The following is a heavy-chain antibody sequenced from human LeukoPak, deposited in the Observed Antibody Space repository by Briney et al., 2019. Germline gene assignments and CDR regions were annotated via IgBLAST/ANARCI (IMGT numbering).Heavy chain of an antibody. V-gene: IGHV3-23*01. CDR3: AKDRWRGSSWPYYFDY. J-gene: IGHJ4*02. CDR1: GFTFSSYA. D-gene: IGHD6-13*01. CDR2: ISGSGGST. Sequence: PGGSLRLSXAASGFTFSSYAMSWVCQAPGKGLEWVSAISGSGGSTYYADSVKGRFTISRDNSKNTLYLQMNSLRAEDTAVYYCAKDRWRGSSWPYYFDYWGQGTLVTVSS.